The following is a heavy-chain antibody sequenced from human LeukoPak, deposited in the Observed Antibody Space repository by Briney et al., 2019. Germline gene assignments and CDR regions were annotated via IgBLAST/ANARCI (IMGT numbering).Heavy chain of an antibody. CDR3: ARRGTSSSWAHFDY. J-gene: IGHJ4*02. Sequence: GGSLRLSCAASGLTVSANYMSWVRQAPGKGLEWVSVIYSGGSTYYADSVKGRFTVSRDNSRNTLHLQMNSLRAEDTAMYYCARRGTSSSWAHFDYWGQGTLVTVSS. V-gene: IGHV3-53*01. D-gene: IGHD6-13*01. CDR1: GLTVSANY. CDR2: IYSGGST.